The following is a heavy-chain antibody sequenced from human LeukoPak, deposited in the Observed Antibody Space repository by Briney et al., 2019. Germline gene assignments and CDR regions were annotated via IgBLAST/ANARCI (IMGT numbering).Heavy chain of an antibody. CDR1: DGSVSGGTYY. V-gene: IGHV4-61*01. CDR2: IHYSGST. D-gene: IGHD1-1*01. Sequence: SETLSLTCTVSDGSVSGGTYYCSWTRQSPGKGLEWIGYIHYSGSTVYNPSLKSRVTMSIDTSKNQFSLNLSSVTAADTAVYYCARTGSTGGYWGQGTLVTVSS. J-gene: IGHJ4*02. CDR3: ARTGSTGGY.